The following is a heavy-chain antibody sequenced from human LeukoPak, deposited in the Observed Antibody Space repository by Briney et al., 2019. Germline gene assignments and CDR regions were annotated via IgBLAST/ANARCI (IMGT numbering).Heavy chain of an antibody. CDR1: SGSFSVYY. Sequence: PSETLSLTCAVYSGSFSVYYWSWIRQPAGKGLEWIGRFYTSGSTNYKPSLKSRVTMSVDTSKNQFSLKLSSVTAADTAVYYCAREGVGARHVLFPAYLYGMDVWGQGTTVTVSS. CDR3: AREGVGARHVLFPAYLYGMDV. V-gene: IGHV4-59*10. D-gene: IGHD1-26*01. CDR2: FYTSGST. J-gene: IGHJ6*02.